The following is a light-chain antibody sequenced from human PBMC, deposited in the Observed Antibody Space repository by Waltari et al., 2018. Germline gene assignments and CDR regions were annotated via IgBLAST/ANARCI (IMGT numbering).Light chain of an antibody. J-gene: IGLJ2*01. CDR2: ANT. CDR1: NSNLGAGYD. CDR3: QSYDTSLSGSGV. Sequence: QSVLTQPPSVSGAPGQRVTISCTGSNSNLGAGYDVQWYQQLPGTAPKLLIYANTNRPSGVPDRVSGSKSGTSASLAITGLQAEDEADYYCQSYDTSLSGSGVFGGGTKLTVL. V-gene: IGLV1-40*01.